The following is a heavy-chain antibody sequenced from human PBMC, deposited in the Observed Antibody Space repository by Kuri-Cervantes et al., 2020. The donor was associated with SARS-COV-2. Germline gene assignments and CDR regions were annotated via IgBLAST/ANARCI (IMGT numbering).Heavy chain of an antibody. J-gene: IGHJ6*02. CDR3: AGAPLLGYCSSTSCPKYGMDV. Sequence: ASVKVSCKASGYTFTSYAMHWVRQAPGQRLEWMGWINAGNGNTKYSQKFQGRVTITADKSTSTAYMELSSLRSEDTAVYYCAGAPLLGYCSSTSCPKYGMDVWGQGTTVTVSS. CDR2: INAGNGNT. V-gene: IGHV1-3*01. D-gene: IGHD2-2*01. CDR1: GYTFTSYA.